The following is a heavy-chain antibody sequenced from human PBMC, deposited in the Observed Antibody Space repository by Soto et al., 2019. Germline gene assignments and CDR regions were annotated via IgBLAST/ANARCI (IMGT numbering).Heavy chain of an antibody. CDR2: IIPMFGKA. J-gene: IGHJ5*02. D-gene: IGHD1-26*01. CDR1: GGTFSRYA. Sequence: GASVKVSCKASGGTFSRYAIIWVRQAPGQGLEWMGGIIPMFGKANYAQKFQGRVTITADESTSTGYMELRSLISEDTAVYYCARDVGDSGSHWFDPWGQGSLVTVSS. V-gene: IGHV1-69*13. CDR3: ARDVGDSGSHWFDP.